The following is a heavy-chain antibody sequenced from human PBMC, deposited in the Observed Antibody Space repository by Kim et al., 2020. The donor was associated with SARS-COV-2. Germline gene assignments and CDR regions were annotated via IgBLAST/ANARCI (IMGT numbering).Heavy chain of an antibody. CDR1: GGSFSGYY. V-gene: IGHV4-34*01. Sequence: SETLSLTCAVYGGSFSGYYWSWIRQPPGKGLEWIGEINHSGSTNYNPSLKSRVTISVDTSKNQFSLKLSSVTAADTAVYYCASSSSIAARPFDYWGQGNL. CDR2: INHSGST. D-gene: IGHD6-6*01. J-gene: IGHJ4*02. CDR3: ASSSSIAARPFDY.